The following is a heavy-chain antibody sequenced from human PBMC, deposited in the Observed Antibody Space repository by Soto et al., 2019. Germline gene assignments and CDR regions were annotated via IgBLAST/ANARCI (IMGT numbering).Heavy chain of an antibody. CDR3: AKDVGGMAV. D-gene: IGHD1-26*01. Sequence: QVQLVEAGGGVVQPGRSLRLSCAASGFTFSNYGIHWVRQAPGKGLEWVAVISFDGSNKYYADSVKGRFTISRDNSKDTLYLQMNTLRTDDTAVYYWAKDVGGMAVWGQGTTVTVSS. V-gene: IGHV3-30*18. J-gene: IGHJ6*02. CDR2: ISFDGSNK. CDR1: GFTFSNYG.